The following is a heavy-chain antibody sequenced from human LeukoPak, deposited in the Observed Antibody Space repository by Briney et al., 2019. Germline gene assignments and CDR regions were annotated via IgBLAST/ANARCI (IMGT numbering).Heavy chain of an antibody. J-gene: IGHJ4*02. CDR3: AKGVTSSSWYRGGDY. CDR1: GFTSTSYA. Sequence: GGSLRLSCAASGFTSTSYAMNWVRQAPGKGLEWVSTISASGGSTYYADSVKGRFTISRDNSKLYLQMDSLQVGDTAVYYCAKGVTSSSWYRGGDYWGQGTLVTVSS. D-gene: IGHD6-13*01. V-gene: IGHV3-23*01. CDR2: ISASGGST.